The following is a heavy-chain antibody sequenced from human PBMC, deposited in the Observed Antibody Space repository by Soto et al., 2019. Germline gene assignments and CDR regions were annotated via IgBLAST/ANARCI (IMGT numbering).Heavy chain of an antibody. V-gene: IGHV3-7*01. CDR1: GFTFSSYW. Sequence: GGSLSLSCAASGFTFSSYWMSWVRQAPGKGLEWVANIKQDGSEKYYVDSVKGRFTISRDNAKNSLYLQMNSLRAEDTAVYYCARDIGSGSYHAAFDIWGQGTMVTVSS. CDR3: ARDIGSGSYHAAFDI. CDR2: IKQDGSEK. J-gene: IGHJ3*02. D-gene: IGHD1-26*01.